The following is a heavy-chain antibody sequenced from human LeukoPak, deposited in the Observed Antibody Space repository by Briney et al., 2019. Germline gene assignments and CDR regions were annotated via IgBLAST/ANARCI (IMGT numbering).Heavy chain of an antibody. CDR2: ISYDGSNK. CDR3: ARDPRYCSSTSCFSDAFDI. CDR1: GFTFSSYA. D-gene: IGHD2-2*01. J-gene: IGHJ3*02. Sequence: GGSLRLSCAASGFTFSSYAMHWVRQAPGKGLEWVAVISYDGSNKYYADSVKGRFTISRDNSKNTLYLQMNSLRAEDTAVYYCARDPRYCSSTSCFSDAFDIWGQGTMVTVSS. V-gene: IGHV3-30-3*01.